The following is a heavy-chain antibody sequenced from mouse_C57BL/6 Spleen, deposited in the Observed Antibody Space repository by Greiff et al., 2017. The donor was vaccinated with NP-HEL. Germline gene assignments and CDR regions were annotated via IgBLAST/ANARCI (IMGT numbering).Heavy chain of an antibody. CDR2: IYPGDGDT. CDR3: ARWITTVVATDYAMDY. J-gene: IGHJ4*01. CDR1: GYAFSSSW. D-gene: IGHD1-1*01. V-gene: IGHV1-82*01. Sequence: VQLQQSGPELVKPGASVKISCKASGYAFSSSWMNWVKQRPGKGLEWIGRIYPGDGDTNYNGKFKGKATLTADKSSSTAYMQLSSLTSEDSAVYFCARWITTVVATDYAMDYWGQGTSVTVSS.